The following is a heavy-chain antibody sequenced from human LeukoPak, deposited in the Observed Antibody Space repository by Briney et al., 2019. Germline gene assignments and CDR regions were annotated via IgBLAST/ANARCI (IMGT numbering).Heavy chain of an antibody. D-gene: IGHD3-10*01. V-gene: IGHV1-18*01. Sequence: VSVKVSCKASGYTFTSYGISWVRQAPGQGLEWMGWISAYNDNTNYAQKLQGRVTMTTDTSTSTAYMGLRSLRSDDTAVYYCAREPDYYGSGSYYKDAFDIWGQGTMVTVSS. CDR3: AREPDYYGSGSYYKDAFDI. J-gene: IGHJ3*02. CDR1: GYTFTSYG. CDR2: ISAYNDNT.